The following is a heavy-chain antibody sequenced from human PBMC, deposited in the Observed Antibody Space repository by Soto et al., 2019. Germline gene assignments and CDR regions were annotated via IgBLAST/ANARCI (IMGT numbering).Heavy chain of an antibody. Sequence: QVQLVESGGGVVQPGRSLRLSCAASGFTFSSYGMHWVRQAPGKGLEWVAVIWYDGSNKYYADSVKGRFTISRDNSKNTLYLQMNSLRVDDTAVYYCARDSGSSGYYADYWGQGNLVTVSA. CDR2: IWYDGSNK. J-gene: IGHJ4*02. CDR1: GFTFSSYG. D-gene: IGHD3-22*01. V-gene: IGHV3-33*01. CDR3: ARDSGSSGYYADY.